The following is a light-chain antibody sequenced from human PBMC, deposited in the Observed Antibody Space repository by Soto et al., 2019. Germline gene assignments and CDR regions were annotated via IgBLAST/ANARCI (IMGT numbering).Light chain of an antibody. CDR1: QSISNSY. V-gene: IGKV3-20*01. CDR2: GAS. J-gene: IGKJ3*01. Sequence: EIVLTPSPGTLSLSPGERATLSCRASQSISNSYLAWYQQKPGQAPRLLVYGASSRATGIPDRFSGSGSGTDFTLTISRLEPEDFAMYYCQQYGSSRFTFGPGTKVDVK. CDR3: QQYGSSRFT.